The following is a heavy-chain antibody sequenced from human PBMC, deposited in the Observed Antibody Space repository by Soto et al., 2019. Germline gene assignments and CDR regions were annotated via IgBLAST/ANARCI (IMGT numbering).Heavy chain of an antibody. J-gene: IGHJ4*02. D-gene: IGHD3-22*01. CDR1: GFTFSSYA. CDR2: ISGSGGST. Sequence: GGSLRLSCAASGFTFSSYAMSWVRQAPGKGLEWVSAISGSGGSTYYADSVKGRFTISRDNSKNTLYLQMNSLRAEDTAVYYCAKDFELSYDSSGYFDYWGQGTLVTVSS. CDR3: AKDFELSYDSSGYFDY. V-gene: IGHV3-23*01.